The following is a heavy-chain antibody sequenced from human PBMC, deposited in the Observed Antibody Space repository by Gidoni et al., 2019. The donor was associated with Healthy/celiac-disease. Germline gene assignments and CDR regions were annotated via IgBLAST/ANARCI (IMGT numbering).Heavy chain of an antibody. Sequence: VSGISGSGGRSNYADSVKGRFTISRDNSKNTLYLQMNSLRAEDTAVYYCAKSRFRSIAAPATDFDYWGQGTLVTVSS. D-gene: IGHD6-13*01. J-gene: IGHJ4*02. V-gene: IGHV3-23*01. CDR3: AKSRFRSIAAPATDFDY. CDR2: ISGSGGRS.